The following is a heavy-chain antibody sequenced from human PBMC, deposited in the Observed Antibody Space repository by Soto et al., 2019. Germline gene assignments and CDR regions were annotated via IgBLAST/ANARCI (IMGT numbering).Heavy chain of an antibody. V-gene: IGHV3-30*18. D-gene: IGHD2-15*01. CDR2: ISYDGSNK. CDR3: AKLPYCSGGSCYSISSY. J-gene: IGHJ4*02. Sequence: QVPLVESGGGVVQPGRSLRLSCAASGFTFSSYGMHWVRQAPGKGLEWVAVISYDGSNKYYADSVKGRFTISRDNSKNTLYLQMNSLRAEDTAVYYCAKLPYCSGGSCYSISSYWGQGTLVTVSS. CDR1: GFTFSSYG.